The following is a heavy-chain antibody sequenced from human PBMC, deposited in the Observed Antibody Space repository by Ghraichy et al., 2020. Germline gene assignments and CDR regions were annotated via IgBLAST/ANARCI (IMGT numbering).Heavy chain of an antibody. CDR3: AKHPPTVVTPLTEYFQH. D-gene: IGHD4-23*01. CDR2: ISGSGDST. Sequence: GESLNISCAASGFTFSSYAMSWVRQAPGKGLEWVSAISGSGDSTYSADSVKGRFTISRDNSKNTLYLQMNSLRAEDTAVYYCAKHPPTVVTPLTEYFQHWGQGTLVTVSS. CDR1: GFTFSSYA. J-gene: IGHJ1*01. V-gene: IGHV3-23*01.